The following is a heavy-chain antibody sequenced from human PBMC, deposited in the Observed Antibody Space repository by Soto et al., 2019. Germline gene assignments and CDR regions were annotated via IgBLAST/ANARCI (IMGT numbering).Heavy chain of an antibody. Sequence: EVHLVESGGALVQPGGSLRLSCAASGFTFGNYWMHWVRQAPGRGLEWVSRMNSDGSTTNYADSVKGRFTVSRDNAKNTLYLQMNSLRAEDTAVYYCSTAEVDYWGPGTLVTGSS. CDR3: STAEVDY. CDR1: GFTFGNYW. J-gene: IGHJ4*02. CDR2: MNSDGSTT. V-gene: IGHV3-74*01.